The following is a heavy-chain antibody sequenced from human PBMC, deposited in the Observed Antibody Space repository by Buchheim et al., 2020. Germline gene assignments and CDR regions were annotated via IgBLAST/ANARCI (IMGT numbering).Heavy chain of an antibody. D-gene: IGHD2-8*01. CDR1: GFTFSSYA. J-gene: IGHJ6*02. Sequence: EVQLLESGGGLVQPGGSLRLSCAASGFTFSSYAMSWVRQAPGKGLEWVSAISGSGGSTYYADSVKGRFTISRDNSKNTLYLQMNSLRAEDTAVYYCAKGSRYCTNGVCRTIYYYGMDVWGQGTT. CDR3: AKGSRYCTNGVCRTIYYYGMDV. V-gene: IGHV3-23*01. CDR2: ISGSGGST.